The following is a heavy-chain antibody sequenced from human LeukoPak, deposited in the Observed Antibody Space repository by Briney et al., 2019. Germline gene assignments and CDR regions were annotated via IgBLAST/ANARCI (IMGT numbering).Heavy chain of an antibody. CDR2: ISYDGSSQ. D-gene: IGHD3-10*01. Sequence: PGGSLRLSCATSGFTFSYYGMHWVRQASGKGLECVAVISYDGSSQYYGDSVKGRFTISRDNSKSMLYLQMNSLRPEDTAVYYCAKGVTRYITSGEGMDVWGQGTTVIVSS. V-gene: IGHV3-30*18. CDR3: AKGVTRYITSGEGMDV. J-gene: IGHJ6*02. CDR1: GFTFSYYG.